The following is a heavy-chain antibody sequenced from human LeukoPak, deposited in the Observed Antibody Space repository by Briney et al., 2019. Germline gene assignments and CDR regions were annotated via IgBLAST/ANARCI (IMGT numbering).Heavy chain of an antibody. CDR2: IKQDGSEK. D-gene: IGHD6-13*01. Sequence: GGSLRLSCAASGFTFSSYWMSWVRQAPGKGLEWVANIKQDGSEKYYVDSVKGRFTISRDNAKNSLYLQMNSLRVEDTAIYYCARAGGTSWADYWGQGTLVTVSS. V-gene: IGHV3-7*01. J-gene: IGHJ4*02. CDR3: ARAGGTSWADY. CDR1: GFTFSSYW.